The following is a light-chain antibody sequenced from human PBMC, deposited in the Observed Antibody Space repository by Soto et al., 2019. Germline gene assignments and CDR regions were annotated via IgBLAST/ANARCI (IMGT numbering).Light chain of an antibody. J-gene: IGLJ3*02. CDR1: AGTVTRGHY. CDR3: LASYSGAGV. V-gene: IGLV7-46*01. Sequence: QAVVTQEPSLTVSPGGTVSLTCSSSAGTVTRGHYPCWIQQRPGQASRTLIYDITNRHSWTPARFSGSLLGGKAALTLSGAQPEDEADYYCLASYSGAGVFGGGTKLTVL. CDR2: DIT.